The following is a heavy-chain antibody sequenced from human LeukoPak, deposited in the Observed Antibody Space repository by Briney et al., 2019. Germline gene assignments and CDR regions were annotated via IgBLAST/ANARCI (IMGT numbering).Heavy chain of an antibody. V-gene: IGHV1-2*02. J-gene: IGHJ5*02. CDR3: AREIQLFSARLDP. D-gene: IGHD5-18*01. Sequence: GASVKVSCKASGYTFTGYYMHWVRQAPGQGLEWMGWINPNSGGTNYAQKFQGRVTMTRDTSISTAYMELSRLRSDDTAVYYCAREIQLFSARLDPWGQGTLVTVSS. CDR1: GYTFTGYY. CDR2: INPNSGGT.